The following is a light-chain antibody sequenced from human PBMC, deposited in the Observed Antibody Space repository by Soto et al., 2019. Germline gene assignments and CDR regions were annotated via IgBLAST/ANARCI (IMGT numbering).Light chain of an antibody. CDR2: EDT. J-gene: IGLJ3*02. Sequence: QSALTQPASVSWSPGQSITISCTGTSSDVGSYYLVYWYQHHPGKAPKLIIYEDTKRPSGTSNRFSGSKSGNTASLTLSGLQAEDEADYYCCSFAGARVMFGGGTKLTVL. CDR3: CSFAGARVM. CDR1: SSDVGSYYL. V-gene: IGLV2-23*01.